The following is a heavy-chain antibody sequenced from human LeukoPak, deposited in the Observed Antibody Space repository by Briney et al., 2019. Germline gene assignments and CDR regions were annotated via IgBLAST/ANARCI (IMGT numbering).Heavy chain of an antibody. CDR1: GFTFSSYG. CDR3: AKDDYGSGSYLGAFDY. CDR2: ISYDGSKK. V-gene: IGHV3-30*18. Sequence: SGGSLRLSCAASGFTFSSYGMHWVRQAPGKGLEWAAVISYDGSKKYYADSVKGRFTISRDSSKNTLYLQMNSLRAEDTAVYYCAKDDYGSGSYLGAFDYWGQGTLVTVSS. J-gene: IGHJ4*02. D-gene: IGHD3-10*01.